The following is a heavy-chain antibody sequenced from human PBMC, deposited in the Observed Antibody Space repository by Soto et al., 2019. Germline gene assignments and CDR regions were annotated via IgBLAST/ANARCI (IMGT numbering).Heavy chain of an antibody. V-gene: IGHV1-2*04. CDR1: GYTFTGYY. CDR2: INPNSGGT. Sequence: ASVKVSCKASGYTFTGYYMHWVRQAPGQGLEWMGWINPNSGGTNYAQKFQGWVTMTRDTSISTAYMELSRLRSDDTAVYYCASVNYGSGTYYSEDAFDIWGQGTIVTVS. J-gene: IGHJ3*02. D-gene: IGHD3-10*01. CDR3: ASVNYGSGTYYSEDAFDI.